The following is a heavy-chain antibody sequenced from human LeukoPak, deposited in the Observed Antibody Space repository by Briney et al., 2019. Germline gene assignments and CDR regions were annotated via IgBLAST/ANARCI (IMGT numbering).Heavy chain of an antibody. D-gene: IGHD6-13*01. Sequence: HSGGSLRLSCAASGFTFSSYGMHWVRQAPGKGLEWVAVISYDGSNKYYADSVKGRFTISRDNSKNTLYLQMNSLRAEDTAVYYCARLAIGAAGRGEIDYWGQGTLVTVSS. V-gene: IGHV3-30*03. CDR3: ARLAIGAAGRGEIDY. CDR1: GFTFSSYG. CDR2: ISYDGSNK. J-gene: IGHJ4*02.